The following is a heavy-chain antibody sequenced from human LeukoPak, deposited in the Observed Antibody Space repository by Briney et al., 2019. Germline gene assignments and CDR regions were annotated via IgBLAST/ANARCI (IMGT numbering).Heavy chain of an antibody. D-gene: IGHD2-2*01. CDR3: ASRTVVVPAAPKRGGYFDY. CDR1: GFTFSSYA. J-gene: IGHJ4*02. CDR2: ISGSGGST. Sequence: GGSLRLSCAASGFTFSSYAMSWVRQAPGKGLEWVSAISGSGGSTYYADSVKGRFTISRDNSKNTLYLQMNSLRAEDTAVYYCASRTVVVPAAPKRGGYFDYWGQGTLVTVSS. V-gene: IGHV3-23*01.